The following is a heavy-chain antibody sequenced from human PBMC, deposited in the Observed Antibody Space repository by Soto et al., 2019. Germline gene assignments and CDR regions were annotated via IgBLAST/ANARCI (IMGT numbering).Heavy chain of an antibody. CDR2: ISSSSSSSYI. CDR1: GFTFSTYS. D-gene: IGHD2-2*01. J-gene: IGHJ6*02. CDR3: ARQGSSTKYYTMDV. V-gene: IGHV3-21*01. Sequence: PGGSLRLSCAASGFTFSTYSMNWVRQATGKGLEWVSSISSSSSSSYIYYADSVKGRFSISRDNAKNSLYLQMNSLRAEDTAVYYCARQGSSTKYYTMDVWGQGTTVTVSS.